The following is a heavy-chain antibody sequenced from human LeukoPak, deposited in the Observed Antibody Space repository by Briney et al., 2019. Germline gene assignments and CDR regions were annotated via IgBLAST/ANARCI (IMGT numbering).Heavy chain of an antibody. J-gene: IGHJ4*02. CDR1: GFTFSSYS. Sequence: PGGSLRLSCAASGFTFSSYSMNWVRQAPGKGLEWVSFISSSSTYIYYADSLKGRFTISRDNAKNSLYLQMNSLRAEDTAVCYCARDGVAELMSALDYWGQGILVTVSS. CDR2: ISSSSTYI. D-gene: IGHD1-26*01. V-gene: IGHV3-21*06. CDR3: ARDGVAELMSALDY.